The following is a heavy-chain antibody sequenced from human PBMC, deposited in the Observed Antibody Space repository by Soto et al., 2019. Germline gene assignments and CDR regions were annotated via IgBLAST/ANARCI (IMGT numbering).Heavy chain of an antibody. CDR2: IGTHNGDT. J-gene: IGHJ5*02. CDR1: GYTFNNYG. CDR3: ARDWRGAEGFDP. Sequence: QVQLVQSGTEVKKPGASVKVSCKASGYTFNNYGFSWVRQDPGQGLEWVGWIGTHNGDTTYAQSFQGRVTMTIDTSTTTSYMELTSLTFDDTAVYFCARDWRGAEGFDPWGQGTLVIVSS. V-gene: IGHV1-18*01. D-gene: IGHD3-3*01.